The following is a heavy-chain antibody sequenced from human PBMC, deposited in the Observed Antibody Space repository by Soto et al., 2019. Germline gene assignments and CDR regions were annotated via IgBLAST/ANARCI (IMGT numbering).Heavy chain of an antibody. J-gene: IGHJ6*02. CDR2: IIPIFGTA. CDR1: GGTFSSYA. D-gene: IGHD4-17*01. V-gene: IGHV1-69*06. Sequence: QVQLVQSGAEVKKPGSSVKVSCKASGGTFSSYAISWVRQAPGQGLEWMGGIIPIFGTANYAQKFQGRVTIAADKSTSTAYMELSSLRSGDTAVYYCARAGVGIESSPATVPYGMDVWGQGTTVTVSS. CDR3: ARAGVGIESSPATVPYGMDV.